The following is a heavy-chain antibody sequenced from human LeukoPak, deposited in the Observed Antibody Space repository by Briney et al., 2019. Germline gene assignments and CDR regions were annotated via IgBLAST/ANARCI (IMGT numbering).Heavy chain of an antibody. V-gene: IGHV3-74*01. CDR2: VNNDGSTT. CDR3: LAAAGTIG. J-gene: IGHJ4*02. CDR1: GFTFSSYW. Sequence: GGSLGLSCAASGFTFSSYWMHWVRQAPGKGLVWVSRVNNDGSTTNYADSVKGRFTISRDNTKNTLYLQMNSLRAEDTAVYFCLAAAGTIGWGQGTLVTVSS. D-gene: IGHD6-13*01.